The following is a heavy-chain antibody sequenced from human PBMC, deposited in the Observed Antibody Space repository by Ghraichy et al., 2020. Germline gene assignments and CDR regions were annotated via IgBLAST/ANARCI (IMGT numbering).Heavy chain of an antibody. Sequence: SETLSLTCAVSGGSISSSNWWSWVRQPPGKGLEWIGEIYHSGSANYNPSLKSRVTISVDKSKNHFSLRLSSVTAADTAVYYCARGSGYSSSWYRFYFDCWGQGTRVTVSS. D-gene: IGHD6-13*01. V-gene: IGHV4-4*02. CDR2: IYHSGSA. CDR3: ARGSGYSSSWYRFYFDC. CDR1: GGSISSSNW. J-gene: IGHJ4*03.